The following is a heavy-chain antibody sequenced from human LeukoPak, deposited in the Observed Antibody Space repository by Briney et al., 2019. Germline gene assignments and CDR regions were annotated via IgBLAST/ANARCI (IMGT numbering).Heavy chain of an antibody. V-gene: IGHV4-59*12. CDR3: ARGLHLCYYDSSGYYGY. D-gene: IGHD3-22*01. CDR1: GGSISSYY. CDR2: IYYSGST. J-gene: IGHJ4*02. Sequence: PSETLSLTCTVSGGSISSYYWSWIRQPPGKGLEWIGYIYYSGSTNYNPSLKSRVTISVDTSKNQFSLKLSSVTAADTAVYYCARGLHLCYYDSSGYYGYWGQGTLVTVSS.